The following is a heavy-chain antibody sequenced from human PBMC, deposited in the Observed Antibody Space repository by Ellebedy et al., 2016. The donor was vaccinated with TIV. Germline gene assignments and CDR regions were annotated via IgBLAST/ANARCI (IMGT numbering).Heavy chain of an antibody. CDR3: ARAYYYDSIAFYFDS. J-gene: IGHJ4*02. CDR2: INPNSGDT. D-gene: IGHD3-22*01. V-gene: IGHV1-2*06. Sequence: AASVKVSCKTSGYTFTSYYLHWVRQAPGQGLEWMGRINPNSGDTTYAQKFLGRVTLTRDTSISTAYRELSRLRSDDTALYYCARAYYYDSIAFYFDSWGQGTLVTVSS. CDR1: GYTFTSYY.